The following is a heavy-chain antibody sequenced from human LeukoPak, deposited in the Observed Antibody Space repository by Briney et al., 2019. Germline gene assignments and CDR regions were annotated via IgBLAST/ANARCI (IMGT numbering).Heavy chain of an antibody. D-gene: IGHD6-13*01. CDR1: GVSISSYY. Sequence: SETLSLTCTVSGVSISSYYWTWIRQTPGKGLEWIGYIYYSGSTNYNPSLKSRVTISVDTSKNQFSLKLSSVTAADTAVYYCARDRSSAAVTKFGMDVWGQGTTVTVSS. J-gene: IGHJ6*02. CDR2: IYYSGST. V-gene: IGHV4-59*01. CDR3: ARDRSSAAVTKFGMDV.